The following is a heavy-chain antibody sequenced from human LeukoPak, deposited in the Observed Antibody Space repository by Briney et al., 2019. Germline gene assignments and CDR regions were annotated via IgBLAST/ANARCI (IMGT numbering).Heavy chain of an antibody. Sequence: PGGSLRLSCAASGITFRNFWVTWVRQAPGKGLEWVANIKEDGVKKYYVDSVEGRFTISRDNSKNTLYLQMNSLRAEDTAVYYCANLAYWGQGTLVTVSS. CDR3: ANLAY. J-gene: IGHJ4*02. V-gene: IGHV3-7*01. CDR1: GITFRNFW. CDR2: IKEDGVKK.